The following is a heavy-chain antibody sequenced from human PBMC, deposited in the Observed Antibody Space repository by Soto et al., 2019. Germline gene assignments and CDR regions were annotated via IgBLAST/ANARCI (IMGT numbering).Heavy chain of an antibody. CDR2: ISGSGGST. J-gene: IGHJ4*02. D-gene: IGHD3-22*01. Sequence: EVQLLESGGGLVQPGGSLRLSCAASGITFSSYAMSWVRQAPGKGLEWVSAISGSGGSTYYADSVKGRFTISRDNSKNTLYQHMNSLRAEDTAVYYCAKGYYYDPFDYWGQGTLVTVSS. V-gene: IGHV3-23*01. CDR1: GITFSSYA. CDR3: AKGYYYDPFDY.